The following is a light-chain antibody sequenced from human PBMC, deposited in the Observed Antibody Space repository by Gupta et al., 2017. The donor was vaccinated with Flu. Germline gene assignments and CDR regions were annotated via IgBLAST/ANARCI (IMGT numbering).Light chain of an antibody. CDR3: QQSHTSPLT. J-gene: IGKJ4*01. V-gene: IGKV1-39*01. CDR1: QTISTY. Sequence: IQMMQSPSSLSAYAGDRVTITCRASQTISTYLNWYQVKPGKAPKLLIYAASSLRRGVPSRFSGSGSGSEFTLTINTLQSEDFADYYCQQSHTSPLTFGGGTKVEIK. CDR2: AAS.